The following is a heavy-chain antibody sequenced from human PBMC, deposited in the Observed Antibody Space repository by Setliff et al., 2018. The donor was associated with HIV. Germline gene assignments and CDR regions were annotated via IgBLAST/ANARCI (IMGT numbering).Heavy chain of an antibody. V-gene: IGHV3-9*01. J-gene: IGHJ6*02. CDR1: GFTFDDYA. CDR3: AKAWDMSYYHGMAV. Sequence: PGGSLRLSCAASGFTFDDYAMHWVRQAPGKGLEWVSGISWNSGSIGYADSVKGRFIISRDNGKNSLYLQMNSLRPEDTALYYCAKAWDMSYYHGMAVWGQGTTVTVSS. CDR2: ISWNSGSI. D-gene: IGHD1-26*01.